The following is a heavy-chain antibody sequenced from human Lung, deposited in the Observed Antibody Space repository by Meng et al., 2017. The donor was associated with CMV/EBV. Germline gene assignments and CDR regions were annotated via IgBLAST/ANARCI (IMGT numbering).Heavy chain of an antibody. D-gene: IGHD1/OR15-1a*01. Sequence: ASVKVSXKASGYTFSGYFMYWVRQAPGQGLEWMGWINPKSGGTNYAQRFQGRVTMTRDTSTGTAYMELTRLRSDDTAVYYCARVLVMMYVDNCNIMDVWGQGTTVTVSS. CDR3: ARVLVMMYVDNCNIMDV. CDR2: INPKSGGT. J-gene: IGHJ6*02. V-gene: IGHV1-2*02. CDR1: GYTFSGYF.